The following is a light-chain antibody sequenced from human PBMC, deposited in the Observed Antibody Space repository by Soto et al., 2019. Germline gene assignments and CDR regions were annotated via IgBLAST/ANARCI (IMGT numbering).Light chain of an antibody. V-gene: IGKV3-15*01. J-gene: IGKJ4*01. CDR2: GAF. CDR1: QSVSYN. Sequence: EIVMTQSPATLSVSPGETATLSCRASQSVSYNLAWYQHKPGQGPRLLIYGAFTRATGIPARFTGSGSGTEFTLAISSLQSEDFAVYYCQQDKNWPPLTFGGGTKVEIK. CDR3: QQDKNWPPLT.